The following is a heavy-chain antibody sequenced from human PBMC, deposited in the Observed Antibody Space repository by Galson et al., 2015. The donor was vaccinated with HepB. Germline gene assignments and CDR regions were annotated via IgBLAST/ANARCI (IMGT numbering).Heavy chain of an antibody. CDR1: GYTFTSYA. CDR2: INAGNGNT. CDR3: ARDTQWLVPRSAFDI. D-gene: IGHD6-19*01. V-gene: IGHV1-3*01. J-gene: IGHJ3*02. Sequence: SVKVSCKASGYTFTSYAMHWVRQAPGQRLEWMGWINAGNGNTKYSQKFQGRVTITRDTSASTAYMELSSLRSEDTAVYYCARDTQWLVPRSAFDIWGQGTMVTVSS.